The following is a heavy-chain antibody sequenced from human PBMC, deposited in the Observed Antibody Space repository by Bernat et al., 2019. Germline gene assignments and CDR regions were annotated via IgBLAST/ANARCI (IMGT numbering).Heavy chain of an antibody. CDR1: GGSISSSNW. J-gene: IGHJ6*03. CDR2: IYHSGST. Sequence: QVQLQESGPGLVKPSGTLSLTCAVSGGSISSSNWWSWVRQSPGKGLEWIGEIYHSGSTNYNPSLNGRVTTSRDESKNQFSLKLTSVTAADTAVYYCARYYYYYMDVWGKGTTVTVSS. V-gene: IGHV4-4*02. CDR3: ARYYYYYMDV.